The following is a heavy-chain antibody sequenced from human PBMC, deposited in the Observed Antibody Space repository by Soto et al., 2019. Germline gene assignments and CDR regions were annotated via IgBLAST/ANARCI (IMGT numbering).Heavy chain of an antibody. CDR3: ARVCAVVPAAICDYYGMDV. CDR1: GGTFSSYA. V-gene: IGHV1-69*13. Sequence: ASVKVSCKASGGTFSSYAISWVRQAPGQGLEWMGGIIPIFGTANYAQKFQGRVTITADESTSTAYMELSSLRSEDTAVYYCARVCAVVPAAICDYYGMDVWGQGTTVTVSS. CDR2: IIPIFGTA. J-gene: IGHJ6*02. D-gene: IGHD2-2*01.